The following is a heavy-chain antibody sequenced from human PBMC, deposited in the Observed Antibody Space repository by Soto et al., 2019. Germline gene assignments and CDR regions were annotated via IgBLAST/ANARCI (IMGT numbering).Heavy chain of an antibody. CDR3: ASRCANCSSSPYYYGMDV. Sequence: ASVKVSCKASGYTFTSYYMHWARQAPGQGLEWMGIINPSGGSTSYAQKFQGRVTMTRDTSTSTVYMELSSLRSEDTAVYYCASRCANCSSSPYYYGMDVWGQGTTVTVS. J-gene: IGHJ6*02. D-gene: IGHD2-2*01. CDR2: INPSGGST. V-gene: IGHV1-46*01. CDR1: GYTFTSYY.